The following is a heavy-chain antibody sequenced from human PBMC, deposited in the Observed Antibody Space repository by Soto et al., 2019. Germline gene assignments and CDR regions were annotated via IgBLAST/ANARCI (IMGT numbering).Heavy chain of an antibody. CDR2: TYYRSKWYN. Sequence: SQTLSLTCAISGDSVSSNSAAWNWIRQSPSRGLEWLGRTYYRSKWYNDYAVSVKSRITINPDTSKNQFSLQLNSVTPEDTAVYYCARDHIVVVPAAIIYYYGMDVWGQGTTVTVSS. J-gene: IGHJ6*02. D-gene: IGHD2-2*01. CDR1: GDSVSSNSAA. CDR3: ARDHIVVVPAAIIYYYGMDV. V-gene: IGHV6-1*01.